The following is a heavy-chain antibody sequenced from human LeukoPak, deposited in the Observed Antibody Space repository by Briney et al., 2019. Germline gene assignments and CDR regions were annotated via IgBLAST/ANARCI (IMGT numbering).Heavy chain of an antibody. D-gene: IGHD4-17*01. Sequence: SETLSLTCTVSGGSISSYYWSWIRQPPGKGLEWIGRIYTSGSTNYNPSLKSRVTMSVDTSKNQFSLKLSSVTAADTAVYYCARRANYGDYVGFDPWGQGTLVTVSS. V-gene: IGHV4-4*07. CDR3: ARRANYGDYVGFDP. J-gene: IGHJ5*02. CDR2: IYTSGST. CDR1: GGSISSYY.